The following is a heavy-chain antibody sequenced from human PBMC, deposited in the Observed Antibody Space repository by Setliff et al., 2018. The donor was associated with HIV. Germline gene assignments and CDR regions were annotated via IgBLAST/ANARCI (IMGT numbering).Heavy chain of an antibody. CDR1: GVSITTYY. D-gene: IGHD2-21*02. V-gene: IGHV4-59*01. CDR3: ARGQGCGGGCHYAFEM. CDR2: IYYIGSV. J-gene: IGHJ3*02. Sequence: SETLSLTCTVSGVSITTYYWSWIRQTPGKGLEWIGYIYYIGSVIYNYSFESRVTMTLDMSKSQFSLSLRSLTAADTAVYYCARGQGCGGGCHYAFEMWGQGTMVTVS.